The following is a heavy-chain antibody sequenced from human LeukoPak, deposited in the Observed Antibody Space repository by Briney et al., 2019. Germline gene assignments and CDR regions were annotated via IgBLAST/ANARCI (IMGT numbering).Heavy chain of an antibody. CDR2: ISYDASNK. D-gene: IGHD5-12*01. CDR3: AKADIVPTIGPVDY. CDR1: GFTFSNSD. Sequence: GGSLRLSCAASGFTFSNSDIHWVRQAPGKGLEWVAVISYDASNKYYADSVKGRFTISRDNSKNTLCLQMNSLRAEDTAVYYCAKADIVPTIGPVDYWGQGTLVTVSS. J-gene: IGHJ4*02. V-gene: IGHV3-30*18.